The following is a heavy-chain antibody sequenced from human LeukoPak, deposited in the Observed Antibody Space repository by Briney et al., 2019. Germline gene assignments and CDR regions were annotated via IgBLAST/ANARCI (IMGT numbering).Heavy chain of an antibody. Sequence: ASVKVSCKASGYTFTSYAMNWVRQAPGQGLEWMGWINTNTGNPTYTQGFTGRFVFSLDTSVSTAYLQISSLKAEDTAVYYCARDGNYDTLTGYYKGMDYWGQGTLVTVSS. V-gene: IGHV7-4-1*02. J-gene: IGHJ4*02. CDR1: GYTFTSYA. CDR3: ARDGNYDTLTGYYKGMDY. D-gene: IGHD3-9*01. CDR2: INTNTGNP.